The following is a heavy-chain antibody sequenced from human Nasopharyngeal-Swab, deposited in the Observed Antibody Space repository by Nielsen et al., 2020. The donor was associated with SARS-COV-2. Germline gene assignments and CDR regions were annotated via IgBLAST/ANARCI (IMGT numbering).Heavy chain of an antibody. CDR1: GSSISSSSYY. CDR3: ARRIAAPGGDGMDV. Sequence: SETLSLTCTVSGSSISSSSYYWGWIRQPPGKGLEWIGSIYYSGSTYYNPSLKSRVTISVDTSKNQFSLKLSSVTAADTAVYYCARRIAAPGGDGMDVWGQGTTVTVSS. CDR2: IYYSGST. J-gene: IGHJ6*02. D-gene: IGHD6-6*01. V-gene: IGHV4-39*01.